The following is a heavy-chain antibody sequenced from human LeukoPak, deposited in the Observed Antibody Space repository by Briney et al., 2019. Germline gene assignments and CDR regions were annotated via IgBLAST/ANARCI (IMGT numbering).Heavy chain of an antibody. CDR2: ISYSGST. CDR3: AREAGYNYGQYYFDC. CDR1: GGSISSGGYY. V-gene: IGHV4-31*03. Sequence: SQTLSLTCTVSGGSISSGGYYWSWIRQYPGKGLEWIGYISYSGSTYYNPSLKSRVTISVDTSENQFSLELSSVTAADTAVYYCAREAGYNYGQYYFDCWGQGTLVTVSS. D-gene: IGHD5-18*01. J-gene: IGHJ4*02.